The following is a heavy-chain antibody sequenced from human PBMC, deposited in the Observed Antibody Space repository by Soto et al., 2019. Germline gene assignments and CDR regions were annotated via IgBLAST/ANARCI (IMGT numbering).Heavy chain of an antibody. J-gene: IGHJ6*03. CDR1: GYTFTSYG. Sequence: ASVKVSCKASGYTFTSYGISWVRQAPGQGLEWMGWISAYNGNTNYAQKLQGRVTMTTDTSTSTAYMELRSLRSDDTAVYYCAREGNTAMVKSGYYYYYMDVWGKGTTVTVSS. CDR3: AREGNTAMVKSGYYYYYMDV. V-gene: IGHV1-18*01. CDR2: ISAYNGNT. D-gene: IGHD5-18*01.